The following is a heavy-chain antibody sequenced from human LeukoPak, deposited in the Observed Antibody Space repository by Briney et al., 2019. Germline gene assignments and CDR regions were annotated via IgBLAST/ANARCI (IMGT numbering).Heavy chain of an antibody. Sequence: GGSLRLSCAASGFNLNSYWISWVRQAPGKGLEWLANINQDGSEKYYVDAVKGRFTISRDNAKNSLYLQMNSLRAEDTAVYYCTTFYSRLTDYWGQGTLVTVSS. CDR2: INQDGSEK. CDR3: TTFYSRLTDY. CDR1: GFNLNSYW. V-gene: IGHV3-7*05. D-gene: IGHD2/OR15-2a*01. J-gene: IGHJ4*02.